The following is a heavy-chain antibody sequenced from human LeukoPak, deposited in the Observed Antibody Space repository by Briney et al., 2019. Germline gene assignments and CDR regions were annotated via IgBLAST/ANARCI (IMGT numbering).Heavy chain of an antibody. CDR1: GGSYSGYY. D-gene: IGHD2-2*01. CDR3: ARGRYCSSTSCAPGGFDP. V-gene: IGHV4-34*01. Sequence: SETLSLTCAVYGGSYSGYYWSWIRQPPGKGLEWIGEINHSGSTNYNPSLKSRVTISVDTSKNQFSLKLSSVTAADTAVYYCARGRYCSSTSCAPGGFDPWGQGTLVTVSS. CDR2: INHSGST. J-gene: IGHJ5*02.